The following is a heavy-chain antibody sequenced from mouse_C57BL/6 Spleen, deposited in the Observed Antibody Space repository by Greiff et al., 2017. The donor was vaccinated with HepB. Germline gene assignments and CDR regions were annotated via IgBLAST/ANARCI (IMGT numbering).Heavy chain of an antibody. CDR1: GYAFSSSW. J-gene: IGHJ3*01. V-gene: IGHV1-82*01. CDR2: IYPGDGDT. D-gene: IGHD3-2*02. Sequence: QVQLQQSGPELVKPGASVKISCKASGYAFSSSWMNWVKQRPGKGLEWIGRIYPGDGDTNYNGKFKGKATLTADKSSSTAYMQLSSLTSEDSAVYFYASAKGGTAQAHWGQGTLVTVSA. CDR3: ASAKGGTAQAH.